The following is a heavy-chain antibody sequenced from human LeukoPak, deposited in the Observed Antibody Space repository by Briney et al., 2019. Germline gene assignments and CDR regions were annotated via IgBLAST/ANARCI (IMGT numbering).Heavy chain of an antibody. V-gene: IGHV4-39*07. CDR1: GGSIGSRSFY. D-gene: IGHD1-26*01. J-gene: IGHJ4*02. CDR3: ARVGWVPGLVGATLYFFDY. CDR2: IPYSGST. Sequence: SETLSLTCTVSGGSIGSRSFYWGWIRQPPGKGLEWIGSIPYSGSTYYNPSLKSRVTISVDTSKNQFSLKLSSVTAADTAVYYCARVGWVPGLVGATLYFFDYWGQGTLVTVSS.